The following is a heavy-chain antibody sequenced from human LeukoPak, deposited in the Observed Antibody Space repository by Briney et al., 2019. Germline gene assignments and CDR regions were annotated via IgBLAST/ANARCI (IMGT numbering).Heavy chain of an antibody. J-gene: IGHJ5*02. CDR3: ARVLPAAPNWFDP. CDR2: INHSGST. Sequence: SETLSLTCAVYGGSFSGYYWSWIRQPPGKRLEWIGEINHSGSTNYNPSLKSRVTISVDTSKNQFSLKLSSVTAADTAVYYCARVLPAAPNWFDPWGQGTLVTVSS. V-gene: IGHV4-34*01. CDR1: GGSFSGYY. D-gene: IGHD2-2*01.